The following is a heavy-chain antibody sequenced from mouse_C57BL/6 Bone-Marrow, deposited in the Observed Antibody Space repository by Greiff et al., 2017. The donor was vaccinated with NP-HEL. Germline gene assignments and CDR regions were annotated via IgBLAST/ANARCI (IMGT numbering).Heavy chain of an antibody. D-gene: IGHD1-1*01. CDR1: GYTFTSYW. CDR3: ARGYYGSSTWFAY. V-gene: IGHV1-69*01. Sequence: QVQLKQPGAELVMPGASVKLSCKASGYTFTSYWMHWVKQRPGQGLEWIGELDPSDSYPNYTQKFKGKSTLTVDKSSSTAYMQLISLTSEVSAVYYCARGYYGSSTWFAYWGQGTLVTVSA. CDR2: LDPSDSYP. J-gene: IGHJ3*01.